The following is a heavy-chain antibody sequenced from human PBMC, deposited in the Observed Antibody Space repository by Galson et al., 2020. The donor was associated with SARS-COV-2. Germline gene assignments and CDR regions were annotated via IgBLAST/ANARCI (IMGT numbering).Heavy chain of an antibody. CDR3: ARDFLLWGVAHDAFDI. Sequence: GGSLRLSCAASGFTFSSYWMSWVRQAPGKGLEWVANIKQDGSEKYYVDSVKGRFTISRDNAKNSLYLQMNSLRAEDTAVYYCARDFLLWGVAHDAFDIWGQGTMVTVSS. D-gene: IGHD3-10*01. CDR2: IKQDGSEK. CDR1: GFTFSSYW. V-gene: IGHV3-7*01. J-gene: IGHJ3*02.